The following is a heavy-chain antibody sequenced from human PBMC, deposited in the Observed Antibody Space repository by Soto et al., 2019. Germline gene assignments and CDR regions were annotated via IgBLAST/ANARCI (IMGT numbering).Heavy chain of an antibody. CDR2: IRSKTNSYAT. J-gene: IGHJ4*02. CDR3: TRQTDAVQWLVVPTDYNFDY. Sequence: LRLSCAASGFTFGGSAMHWVRQASGKGLEWVXHIRSKTNSYATAYAESVKGRFTISRDDSMNTAYLQMNSLKTEDTAVYFCTRQTDAVQWLVVPTDYNFDYWGQGTLVTVSS. V-gene: IGHV3-73*01. D-gene: IGHD6-19*01. CDR1: GFTFGGSA.